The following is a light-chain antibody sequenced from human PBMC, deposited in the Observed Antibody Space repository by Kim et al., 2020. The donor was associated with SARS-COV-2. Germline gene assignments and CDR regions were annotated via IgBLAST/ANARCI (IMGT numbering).Light chain of an antibody. CDR1: QSISSW. V-gene: IGKV1-5*03. CDR3: QQYISYSYT. CDR2: KAS. Sequence: DIQMTHSPSTLSASVGDRVTITCRASQSISSWLAWYQQKPGKAPKLLIYKASSLESGVPSRFSGSGSGTEFTLTISSLQPDDFATYYCQQYISYSYTFGQGTKLEI. J-gene: IGKJ2*01.